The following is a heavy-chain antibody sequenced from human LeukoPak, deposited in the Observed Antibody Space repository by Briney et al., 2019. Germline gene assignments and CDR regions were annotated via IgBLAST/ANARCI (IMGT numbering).Heavy chain of an antibody. CDR1: GYSFTGYF. CDR3: ARSGSTGYSLDY. D-gene: IGHD3-22*01. Sequence: GASVKVSYKASGYSFTGYFIHWVRQAAGHGLEWMGCIDPNSGDTKYAQKFQGRVSMPRDTSTRTAYMELSRMRSDDTAVYFCARSGSTGYSLDYWGQGTLVTVSS. CDR2: IDPNSGDT. J-gene: IGHJ4*02. V-gene: IGHV1-2*02.